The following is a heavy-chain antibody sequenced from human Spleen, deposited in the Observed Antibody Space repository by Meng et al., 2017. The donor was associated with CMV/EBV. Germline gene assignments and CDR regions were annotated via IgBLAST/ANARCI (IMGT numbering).Heavy chain of an antibody. V-gene: IGHV1-69*10. D-gene: IGHD2-2*01. J-gene: IGHJ4*02. CDR3: ATEPPVPDAMFGLGKLDY. CDR1: GGTFSSYA. CDR2: IIPLLGLT. Sequence: SVKVSCKASGGTFSSYAISWVRQAPGQGLEWMGGIIPLLGLTNYAQKFQGKVTFTADKSTSTVYLQLSSLTSEDTAVYYCATEPPVPDAMFGLGKLDYWGQGTLVTVSS.